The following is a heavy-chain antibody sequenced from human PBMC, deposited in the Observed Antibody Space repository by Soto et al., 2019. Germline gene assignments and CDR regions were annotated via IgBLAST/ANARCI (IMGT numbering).Heavy chain of an antibody. CDR1: NSPFVTFW. CDR2: VKREIDGATT. CDR3: TTDPIRDY. V-gene: IGHV3-15*01. J-gene: IGHJ4*02. D-gene: IGHD2-21*01. Sequence: VQFVESGGGLVKPGGSLRLPCAPSNSPFVTFWRSWVRQAPGKGLEWLGRVKREIDGATTDYAAPVKGRFSISRDDSKNTVYLQMTSLRTEDTAVYYCTTDPIRDYWGLGTLVIVSS.